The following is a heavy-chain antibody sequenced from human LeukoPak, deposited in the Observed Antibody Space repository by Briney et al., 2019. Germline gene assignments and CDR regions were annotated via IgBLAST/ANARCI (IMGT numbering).Heavy chain of an antibody. D-gene: IGHD6-6*01. V-gene: IGHV1-46*01. J-gene: IGHJ4*02. CDR2: INPSGGST. Sequence: ASVKVSCKASGYTFTDYHMHWVRQAPGQGLEWMGIINPSGGSTSYAHKFQGRVTMTRDTSTSTVYMELSSLRSEDTAVYYCARDGPRIAALGEDFDYWGQGTLVTVSS. CDR3: ARDGPRIAALGEDFDY. CDR1: GYTFTDYH.